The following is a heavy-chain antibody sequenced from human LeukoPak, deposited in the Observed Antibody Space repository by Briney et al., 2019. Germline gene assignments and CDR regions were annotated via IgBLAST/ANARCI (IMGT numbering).Heavy chain of an antibody. CDR2: ISSSSSYI. Sequence: GGSLRLSCAASGFTFSSYSMNWVRQAPGKGLEWVSSISSSSSYIYYADSVKGRFTISRDNAKNSLYLQMNSLRAEDTALYYCAKVYHYYDFFDYWGQGTLVTVSS. CDR3: AKVYHYYDFFDY. V-gene: IGHV3-21*04. D-gene: IGHD3-22*01. J-gene: IGHJ4*02. CDR1: GFTFSSYS.